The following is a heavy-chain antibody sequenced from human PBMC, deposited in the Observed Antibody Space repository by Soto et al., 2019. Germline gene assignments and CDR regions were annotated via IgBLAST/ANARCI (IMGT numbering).Heavy chain of an antibody. CDR2: ISYDGNTK. D-gene: IGHD3-16*01. J-gene: IGHJ4*02. V-gene: IGHV3-30*03. CDR1: GFAFSNFG. CDR3: ARFWGPVTSAVDDF. Sequence: GRSLRLSSAASGFAFSNFGMQWGRQAPGKGLEWVASISYDGNTKKFSDSVKGRFTISRDNSSNTLYLQMSSLRSDDTAVYYCARFWGPVTSAVDDFWGQGTLVTVSS.